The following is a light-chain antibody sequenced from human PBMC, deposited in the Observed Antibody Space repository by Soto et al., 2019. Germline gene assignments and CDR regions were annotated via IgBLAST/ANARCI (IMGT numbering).Light chain of an antibody. J-gene: IGKJ5*01. CDR3: QHLNTYPIT. Sequence: DIQLTQSPSFLSASVGDRVTITCRASHAISSYLAWYQQEPGKAPKLLIYAASTLHSGVPSRFSGSGSGTEFTLTISSLQPEDFATYYCQHLNTYPITFGQGTRLEIK. CDR2: AAS. V-gene: IGKV1-9*01. CDR1: HAISSY.